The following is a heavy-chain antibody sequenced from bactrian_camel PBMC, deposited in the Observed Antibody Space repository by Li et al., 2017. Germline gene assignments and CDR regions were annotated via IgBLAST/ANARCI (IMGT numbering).Heavy chain of an antibody. D-gene: IGHD1*01. Sequence: HVQLVESGGGVVPAGGPLTLSCVVSGYSASRDCLAWFRQAPVKEREGVAAIQRYGVTKYADSVKGRFTISQDNAKNTLYLRMNSLKPEDSAMYYCAADPLCGKWPLDEDEYDSWGQGTQVTVS. CDR1: GYSASRDC. CDR3: AADPLCGKWPLDEDEYDS. V-gene: IGHV3S26*01. CDR2: IQRYGVT. J-gene: IGHJ4*01.